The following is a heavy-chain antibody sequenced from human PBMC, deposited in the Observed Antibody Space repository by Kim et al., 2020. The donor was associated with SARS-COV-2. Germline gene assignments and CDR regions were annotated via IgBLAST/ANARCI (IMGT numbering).Heavy chain of an antibody. D-gene: IGHD2-8*01. CDR1: GFTFSSYG. V-gene: IGHV3-30*18. CDR3: AKDLDGAKRGNYFDY. CDR2: ISYDGSNK. Sequence: GGSLRLSCAASGFTFSSYGMHWVRQAPGKGLEWVAVISYDGSNKYYADSVKGRFTISRDNSKNTLYLQMNSLRAEDTAVYYCAKDLDGAKRGNYFDYWG. J-gene: IGHJ4*01.